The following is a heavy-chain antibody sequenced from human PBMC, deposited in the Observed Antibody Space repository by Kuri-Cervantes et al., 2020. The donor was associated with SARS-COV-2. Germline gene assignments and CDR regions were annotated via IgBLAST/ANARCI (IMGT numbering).Heavy chain of an antibody. CDR1: GFTFSDYY. CDR2: LYSSGYT. CDR3: ARAPSGSPTEF. J-gene: IGHJ4*02. V-gene: IGHV3-66*01. Sequence: GESLKISCAASGFTFSDYYMSWVRQAPGKGLEWVSVLYSSGYTYYPDSVKGRFTISRDNSKNTLYLQMNSLRVEDTAVYFCARAPSGSPTEFWGQGTLVTVSS. D-gene: IGHD1-26*01.